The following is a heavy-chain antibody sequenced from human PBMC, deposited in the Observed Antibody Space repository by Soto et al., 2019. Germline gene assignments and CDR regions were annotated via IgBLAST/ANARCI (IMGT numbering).Heavy chain of an antibody. V-gene: IGHV5-51*01. CDR1: GYSFTSYW. CDR3: ARGVSWYGGLIYGMDV. J-gene: IGHJ6*02. D-gene: IGHD3-10*01. Sequence: PAESLKISCNGSGYSFTSYWIGWVRQMPWKGLEWMGIIYPGDSDTRYSPSFQGQVTISADKSISTAYLQWSSLKASDTAMYYCARGVSWYGGLIYGMDVWGQGTTVTVSS. CDR2: IYPGDSDT.